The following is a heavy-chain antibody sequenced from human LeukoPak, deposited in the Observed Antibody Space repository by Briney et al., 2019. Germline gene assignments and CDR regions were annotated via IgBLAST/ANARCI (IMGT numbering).Heavy chain of an antibody. Sequence: EGSVKVSFKASGYTFTGYYMHWVRQAPGQGLEWVGRINPNSGSTNYAQKFQGRVTMTRDTSISTLYMELSRLTFDDTAVYYCTRDRGTTYASDIWGQGTMVIVSS. CDR1: GYTFTGYY. D-gene: IGHD4-17*01. CDR2: INPNSGST. CDR3: TRDRGTTYASDI. J-gene: IGHJ3*02. V-gene: IGHV1-2*06.